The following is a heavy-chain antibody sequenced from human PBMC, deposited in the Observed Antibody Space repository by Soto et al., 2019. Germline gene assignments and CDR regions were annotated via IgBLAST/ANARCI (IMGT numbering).Heavy chain of an antibody. V-gene: IGHV3-7*04. J-gene: IGHJ4*02. CDR1: ESTVSRDW. D-gene: IGHD1-26*01. Sequence: EVHLVESGGGLVQTGGSLRLSCAIFESTVSRDWMNWVRQAPGKGLEWVAHINQDGSEKYYVDSVKGRFTISRDNAKKSLDLQMNSLRPPDTAMYYCSGGVGDAFWGQGTLVTVSS. CDR3: SGGVGDAF. CDR2: INQDGSEK.